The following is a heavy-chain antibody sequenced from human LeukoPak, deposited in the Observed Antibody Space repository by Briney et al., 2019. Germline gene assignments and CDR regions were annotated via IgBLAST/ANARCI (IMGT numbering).Heavy chain of an antibody. CDR3: AREGVGHLYYYDSSGSNFDY. J-gene: IGHJ4*02. CDR1: GGSISSGSYY. Sequence: SQTLSPTCTVSGGSISSGSYYWSWIRQPAGKGLEWIGRIYTSGSTNYNPSLKSRVTISVDTSKNQFSLKLSSVTAADTAVYYCAREGVGHLYYYDSSGSNFDYWGQGTLVTVSS. V-gene: IGHV4-61*02. CDR2: IYTSGST. D-gene: IGHD3-22*01.